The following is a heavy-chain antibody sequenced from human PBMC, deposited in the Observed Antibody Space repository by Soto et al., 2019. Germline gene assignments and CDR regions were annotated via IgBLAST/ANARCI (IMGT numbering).Heavy chain of an antibody. D-gene: IGHD3-3*01. Sequence: EVQLLESGGGLVQPGGSLRLSCAASGFTFSSYAMGWVRQAPGKGLEWVSAISGSGGSTYYADSVKGRFTISRDNSKNTLYLQMNSLRAEDTAVYYCAKDRDYDFWSGALFDYWGQGTLVTVSS. CDR2: ISGSGGST. CDR3: AKDRDYDFWSGALFDY. V-gene: IGHV3-23*01. J-gene: IGHJ4*02. CDR1: GFTFSSYA.